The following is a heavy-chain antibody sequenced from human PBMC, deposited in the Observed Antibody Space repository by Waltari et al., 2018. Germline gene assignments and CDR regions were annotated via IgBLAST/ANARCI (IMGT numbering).Heavy chain of an antibody. CDR3: AKDMYGFGEPAFDI. D-gene: IGHD3-10*01. CDR1: GGSFSGYY. V-gene: IGHV4-34*01. J-gene: IGHJ3*02. CDR2: INHSGST. Sequence: QVQLQQWGAGLLKPSETLSLTCAVYGGSFSGYYWSWIRQPPGKGLEWIGEINHSGSTNYNPSLKSRVTISVDTSKNSLYLQMNSLRAEDTALYYCAKDMYGFGEPAFDIWGQGTMVTVSS.